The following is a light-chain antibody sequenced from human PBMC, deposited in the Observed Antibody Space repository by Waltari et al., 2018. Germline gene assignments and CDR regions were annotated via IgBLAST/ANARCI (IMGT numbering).Light chain of an antibody. CDR1: SSNIGSNY. Sequence: QSVLTQPPSASGTPGQRVPISCSGSSSNIGSNYVYWYQQLPGTAPTLLIYRNTQRPSGVPDRFSGSKSGTSASLAISGLRSEDEADYYCAAWDDSLSGRGVFGGGTKLTVL. CDR3: AAWDDSLSGRGV. J-gene: IGLJ3*02. CDR2: RNT. V-gene: IGLV1-47*01.